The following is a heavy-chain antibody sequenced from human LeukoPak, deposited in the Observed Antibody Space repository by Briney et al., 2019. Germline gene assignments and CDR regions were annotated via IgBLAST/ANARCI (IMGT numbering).Heavy chain of an antibody. CDR3: AELRITMIGGV. CDR1: GFTFSSYE. D-gene: IGHD3-10*02. CDR2: ISSSGSNI. J-gene: IGHJ6*04. Sequence: PGGALRLSCAASGFTFSSYEMNWVRQAPGKGLEGVSYISSSGSNIYYADSVKGRFTISRDNAKNSLYLQMNSLRAEDTAVYYCAELRITMIGGVWGKGPTVTLSS. V-gene: IGHV3-48*03.